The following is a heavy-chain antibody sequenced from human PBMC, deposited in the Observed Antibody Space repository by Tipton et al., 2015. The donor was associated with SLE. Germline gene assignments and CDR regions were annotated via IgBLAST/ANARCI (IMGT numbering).Heavy chain of an antibody. Sequence: TLSLTCAVYGGSFSGYYWTWIRQPPGKGLEWIGEINHSGSTNYNPSLKSRVTISVDTSKNQFSLKLNSVTAADTAVYYCARRDSSSFFDYWGQGTLVTVSS. D-gene: IGHD3-22*01. J-gene: IGHJ4*02. CDR1: GGSFSGYY. CDR2: INHSGST. V-gene: IGHV4-34*01. CDR3: ARRDSSSFFDY.